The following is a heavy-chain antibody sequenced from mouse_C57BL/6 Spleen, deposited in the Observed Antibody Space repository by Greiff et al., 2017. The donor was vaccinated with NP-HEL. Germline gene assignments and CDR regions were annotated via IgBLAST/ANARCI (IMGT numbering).Heavy chain of an antibody. CDR1: GYTFTDYE. J-gene: IGHJ3*01. V-gene: IGHV1-15*01. Sequence: FQLQQSGAELVRPGASVTLSCTASGYTFTDYEMHWVKQTPVPGLEWIGAIDPETGGTAYNQKFKGKAILTADKSSSTAYMELRSLTSEDSAVYYCAYYGSSLFAYWGQGTLVTVSA. D-gene: IGHD1-1*01. CDR3: AYYGSSLFAY. CDR2: IDPETGGT.